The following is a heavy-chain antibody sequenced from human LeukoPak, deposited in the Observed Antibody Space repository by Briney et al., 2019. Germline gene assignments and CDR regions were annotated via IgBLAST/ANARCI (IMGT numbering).Heavy chain of an antibody. D-gene: IGHD3-10*01. CDR2: IYYSGST. CDR1: GGSISSYY. J-gene: IGHJ4*02. CDR3: AREGTGIDY. V-gene: IGHV4-59*01. Sequence: SETLSLTCTVSGGSISSYYWSWIRQPPGKGLEWIGYIYYSGSTNYNPSLKSRVTISVDTSKNQFSLKLSSVTAADTAVCYCAREGTGIDYWGQGTLVTVSS.